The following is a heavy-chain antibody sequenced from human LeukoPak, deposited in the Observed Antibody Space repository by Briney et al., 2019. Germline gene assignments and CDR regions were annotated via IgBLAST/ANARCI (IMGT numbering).Heavy chain of an antibody. CDR1: GGSISSSSYY. V-gene: IGHV4-39*07. J-gene: IGHJ4*02. CDR3: ASEDRYCSGGSCYSRFDY. Sequence: SETLSLTCTVSGGSISSSSYYWGWIRQPPGKGLEWIGSIYYSGSTYYNPSLKSRVTISADTSKNQFSLKLSSVTAADTAVYYCASEDRYCSGGSCYSRFDYWGQGTLVTVSS. CDR2: IYYSGST. D-gene: IGHD2-15*01.